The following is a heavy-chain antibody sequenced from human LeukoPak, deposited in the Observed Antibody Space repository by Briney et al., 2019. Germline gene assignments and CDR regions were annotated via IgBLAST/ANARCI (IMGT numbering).Heavy chain of an antibody. CDR3: ARVGAPDYAIDY. CDR2: MNPNSGNT. V-gene: IGHV1-8*03. D-gene: IGHD1-26*01. CDR1: GYTFTGYD. J-gene: IGHJ4*02. Sequence: ASVKVSCKASGYTFTGYDINWVRQATGQGLEWMGWMNPNSGNTGYAQKFQGRVTITRNTSISTAYMELSSLRSEDTAVYYCARVGAPDYAIDYWGQGTLVTVSS.